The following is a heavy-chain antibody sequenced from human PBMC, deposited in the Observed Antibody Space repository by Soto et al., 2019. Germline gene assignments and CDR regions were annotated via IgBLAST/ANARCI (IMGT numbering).Heavy chain of an antibody. J-gene: IGHJ6*02. CDR1: GGSISSYY. V-gene: IGHV4-59*01. CDR3: ARERFGENHYYYYGMDV. CDR2: IYYSGST. Sequence: PSETLSLTCTVSGGSISSYYWSWIRQPPGKGLEWIGYIYYSGSTNYNPSLKSRVTISVDTSKNQFSLKLSSVTAADTAVYYCARERFGENHYYYYGMDVWGQGTTVTVSS. D-gene: IGHD3-10*01.